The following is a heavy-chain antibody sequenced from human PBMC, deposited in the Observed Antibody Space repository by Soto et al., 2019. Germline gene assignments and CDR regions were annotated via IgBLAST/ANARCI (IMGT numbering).Heavy chain of an antibody. CDR2: ISYDGSNK. CDR3: AKDFRKYFDY. D-gene: IGHD3-10*01. CDR1: GFTFSSYG. J-gene: IGHJ4*02. Sequence: PGGSLRLSCAASGFTFSSYGMHWVRQAPGKGLEWVAVISYDGSNKYYADSVKGRFTISRDNSKNTLYLQMNSLRAEDTAVYYCAKDFRKYFDYWGQGTLVTVSS. V-gene: IGHV3-30*18.